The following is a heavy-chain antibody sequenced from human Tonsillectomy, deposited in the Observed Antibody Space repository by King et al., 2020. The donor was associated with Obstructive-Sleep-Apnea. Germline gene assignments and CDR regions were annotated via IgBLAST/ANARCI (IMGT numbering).Heavy chain of an antibody. CDR2: IYWDDEK. J-gene: IGHJ4*02. CDR1: GFSPSTAGVG. V-gene: IGHV2-5*02. CDR3: VHSRAGTYYFEY. Sequence: ITLKESGPTLVKPTQTLTLTCTISGFSPSTAGVGVGWIRQPPGKALEWLALIYWDDEKRYTPSLKSRLTITKDTSKNQVILTMTNMDPVDTATYFCVHSRAGTYYFEYWGQGTLVTVSS. D-gene: IGHD1-26*01.